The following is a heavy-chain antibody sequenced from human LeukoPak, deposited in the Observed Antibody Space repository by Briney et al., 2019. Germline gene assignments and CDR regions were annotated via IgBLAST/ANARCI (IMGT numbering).Heavy chain of an antibody. CDR3: TSCPSIRYYYMDV. CDR2: IYTSGST. J-gene: IGHJ6*03. CDR1: GGSISSSY. V-gene: IGHV4-4*07. Sequence: PSETLSLTCTVSGGSISSSYWSWIRQPAGKGLEWIGRIYTSGSTNYNPSLKSRVTMSVDTSKNQFSLKLSSVTAADTAVYYCTSCPSIRYYYMDVWGKGTTVTVSS. D-gene: IGHD2-2*01.